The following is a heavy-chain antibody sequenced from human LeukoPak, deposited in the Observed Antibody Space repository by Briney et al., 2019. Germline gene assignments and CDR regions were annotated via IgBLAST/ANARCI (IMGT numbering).Heavy chain of an antibody. D-gene: IGHD5/OR15-5a*01. J-gene: IGHJ4*02. Sequence: PGGSLRLSCAASGFTFSSYAMSWVRQAPGKGLEWVSAISGSGGSTYYADSVKGRSTISRDNSKNTLYLQMNSLRAEDTAVYYCAKALRSNLLFDYWGQGTLVTVSS. CDR2: ISGSGGST. CDR3: AKALRSNLLFDY. V-gene: IGHV3-23*01. CDR1: GFTFSSYA.